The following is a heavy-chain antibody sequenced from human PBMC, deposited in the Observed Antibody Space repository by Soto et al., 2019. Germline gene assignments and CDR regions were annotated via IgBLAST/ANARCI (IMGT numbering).Heavy chain of an antibody. V-gene: IGHV3-23*01. Sequence: EVQLLESGGGLVQPGGSLRLSCAASGFTFSSYAMSWVRQAPGKGLEWVSAISGSGGSTYYADSVKGRFTISRDNSNNTLYLQMNSLRADDTAVYYCAKDRDWNCWFDPWGQGTLVTVSS. CDR3: AKDRDWNCWFDP. D-gene: IGHD1-7*01. CDR1: GFTFSSYA. CDR2: ISGSGGST. J-gene: IGHJ5*02.